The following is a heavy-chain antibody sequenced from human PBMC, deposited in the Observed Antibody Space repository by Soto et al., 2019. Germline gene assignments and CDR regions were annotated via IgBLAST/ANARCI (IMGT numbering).Heavy chain of an antibody. V-gene: IGHV4-39*01. CDR1: DASLVRISYC. Sequence: SEPLCLPYNVSDASLVRISYCWVWNRQSPGKGLEWIGTTYYNGNAYYNPSLRSRVTMSVDTSKNQFSLKLMSVTAADTAVYYCARHFVAVVIKGWGYWGQGTLVIVSS. CDR2: TYYNGNA. D-gene: IGHD3-22*01. J-gene: IGHJ4*02. CDR3: ARHFVAVVIKGWGY.